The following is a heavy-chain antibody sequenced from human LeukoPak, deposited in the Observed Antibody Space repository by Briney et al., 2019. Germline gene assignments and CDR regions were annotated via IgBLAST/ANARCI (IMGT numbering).Heavy chain of an antibody. V-gene: IGHV4-30-2*01. D-gene: IGHD3-10*02. Sequence: PSETLSLTCTVSGGSISSGGYYWSWIRQPPGKGLEWIGYIYHSGSTYYNPSLKSRVTISVDRSKNQFSLKLSSVTAADTAVYYCARTVPGTHNWFDPWGQGTLVTVSS. CDR2: IYHSGST. CDR1: GGSISSGGYY. J-gene: IGHJ5*02. CDR3: ARTVPGTHNWFDP.